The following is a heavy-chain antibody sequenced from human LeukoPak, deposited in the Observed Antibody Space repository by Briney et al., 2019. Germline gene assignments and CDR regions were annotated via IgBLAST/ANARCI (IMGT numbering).Heavy chain of an antibody. D-gene: IGHD4-23*01. CDR1: GYLFTRKW. CDR2: IYPGDSET. V-gene: IGHV5-51*01. J-gene: IGHJ2*01. CDR3: ARRVVNNRNWYFDL. Sequence: GESLKISCKGSGYLFTRKWIGWVRQMPGKGLEWMGIIYPGDSETRYSPSLRGQVTISADKSINTAYLQWSSLKASDTAMYYCARRVVNNRNWYFDLWGRGTLVTVSS.